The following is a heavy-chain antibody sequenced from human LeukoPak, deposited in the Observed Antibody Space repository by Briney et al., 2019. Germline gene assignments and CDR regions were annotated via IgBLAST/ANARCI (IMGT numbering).Heavy chain of an antibody. Sequence: GGSLRLSCAASGFTFSSYSMNWVRQAPGKGLEWVSYISSSSSTIYYADSVKGRFTISRDNAKNSLYLQMNSLRAEDTAVYYCAKDLESWTAAALGKFDYWGQGTLVTVSS. D-gene: IGHD6-13*01. V-gene: IGHV3-48*01. CDR1: GFTFSSYS. CDR3: AKDLESWTAAALGKFDY. CDR2: ISSSSSTI. J-gene: IGHJ4*02.